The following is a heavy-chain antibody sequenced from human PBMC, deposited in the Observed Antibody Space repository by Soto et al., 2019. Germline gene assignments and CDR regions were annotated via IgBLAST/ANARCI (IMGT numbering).Heavy chain of an antibody. Sequence: VQVSSKASGYTFTGYYMHWVGQAPGQGLEWMGWINPNSGDTNYAQKLQGWVTMTRDTSISTAYMELSRLRSDDTAVYYCARSQGASTSYGMDVWGQGTTVTVSS. D-gene: IGHD2-2*01. CDR3: ARSQGASTSYGMDV. CDR1: GYTFTGYY. CDR2: INPNSGDT. J-gene: IGHJ6*02. V-gene: IGHV1-2*04.